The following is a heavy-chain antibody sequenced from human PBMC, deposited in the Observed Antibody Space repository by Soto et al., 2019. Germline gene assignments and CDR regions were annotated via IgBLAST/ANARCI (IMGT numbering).Heavy chain of an antibody. CDR1: GFAFSTFA. CDR2: ISRGGET. J-gene: IGHJ4*02. D-gene: IGHD5-18*01. Sequence: VQLLESGGGLVQPGGSLRLSCAASGFAFSTFALSWVRQAPGKGLEWISAISRGGETDYADAVKGRFTISRDNSKNTLYLQMNSLRAGDTAVYYCAGPGYSSQDYWGQGTLVTVSS. V-gene: IGHV3-23*01. CDR3: AGPGYSSQDY.